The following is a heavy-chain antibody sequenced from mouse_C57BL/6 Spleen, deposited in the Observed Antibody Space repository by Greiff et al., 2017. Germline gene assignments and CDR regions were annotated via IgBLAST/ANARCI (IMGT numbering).Heavy chain of an antibody. Sequence: QVQLQQPGAELVMPGASVKLSCKASGYTFTSYWMHWVKQRPGQGLEWIGEIDPSDSYTNYNQKFKGKSTLTVDKSSSTAYMQLSSLTSEDSAVYYCARPNWDFYAMDYWGQGTSVTVSS. CDR2: IDPSDSYT. V-gene: IGHV1-69*01. CDR1: GYTFTSYW. D-gene: IGHD4-1*01. J-gene: IGHJ4*01. CDR3: ARPNWDFYAMDY.